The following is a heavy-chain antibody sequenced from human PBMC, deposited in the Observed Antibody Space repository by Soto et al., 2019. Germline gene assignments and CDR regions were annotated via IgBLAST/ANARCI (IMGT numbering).Heavy chain of an antibody. D-gene: IGHD5-12*01. V-gene: IGHV3-30-3*01. CDR3: ARGIGDGYNLDY. J-gene: IGHJ4*01. Sequence: QVQLVESGGGVVQPGTSLRLSCAVSGFTFRSYATHWVRQAPGGGLEWVALISYDGNNNYYADSVKGRFTISRDTFKNTLFLQMNSLRREDTAMYYCARGIGDGYNLDYWGHGTLVTVSS. CDR2: ISYDGNNN. CDR1: GFTFRSYA.